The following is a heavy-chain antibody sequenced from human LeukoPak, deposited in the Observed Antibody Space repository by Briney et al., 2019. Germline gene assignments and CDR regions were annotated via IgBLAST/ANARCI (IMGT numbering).Heavy chain of an antibody. CDR3: ARLNDFWSGYYEDY. CDR1: GGSISSGSYY. V-gene: IGHV4-61*02. Sequence: ASETLSLTXTVSGGSISSGSYYWSWIRQPAGRGLEWIGRIYTSGSTNYNPSLKSRVTISVDTSKNQFSLKLSSVTAADTAVYYCARLNDFWSGYYEDYWGQGTLVTVSS. CDR2: IYTSGST. J-gene: IGHJ4*02. D-gene: IGHD3-3*01.